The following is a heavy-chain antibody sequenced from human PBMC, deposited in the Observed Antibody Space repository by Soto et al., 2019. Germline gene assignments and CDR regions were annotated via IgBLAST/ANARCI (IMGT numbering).Heavy chain of an antibody. D-gene: IGHD3-16*01. V-gene: IGHV1-69*06. CDR2: IIPFFNKA. CDR1: AGTFSNFA. J-gene: IGHJ4*02. Sequence: QVQVVQSGAEVKKPGSSVKVSCQTPAGTFSNFAINWVRQAPGQGLEWMDEIIPFFNKANYARNFQGRVTITADKSSGTAYMELRTLRSDDTAMFYCARGGAGVAFDSWGQGTLVTVSS. CDR3: ARGGAGVAFDS.